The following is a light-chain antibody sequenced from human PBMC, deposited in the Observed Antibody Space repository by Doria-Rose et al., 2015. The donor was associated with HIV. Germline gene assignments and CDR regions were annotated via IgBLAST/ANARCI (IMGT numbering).Light chain of an antibody. CDR3: QQSYSTPLT. Sequence: DIRVTQSPSSLSASVGDRVTITCRASQSTGSFLNWDQQKAGKAPKLLIYAASSLQNVVPSRFSGSGSETDFTLTISSLQPEDFATYFCQQSYSTPLTFGGGTKVEIK. CDR1: QSTGSF. CDR2: AAS. J-gene: IGKJ4*01. V-gene: IGKV1-39*01.